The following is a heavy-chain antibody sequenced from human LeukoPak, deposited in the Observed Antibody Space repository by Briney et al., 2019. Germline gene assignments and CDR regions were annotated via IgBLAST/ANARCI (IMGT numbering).Heavy chain of an antibody. D-gene: IGHD2-2*01. J-gene: IGHJ5*02. CDR2: INPSGGST. V-gene: IGHV1-46*01. CDR1: GYSFTTYY. CDR3: AREIVVVPSAMGFDP. Sequence: AAVKVSCKASGYSFTTYYIHWMRQPPGQGLEWMGVINPSGGSTSFAQKFQASLTMTRDTFTSTVYMELSGLSSEDTAVYYCAREIVVVPSAMGFDPWGQGTLVTVSS.